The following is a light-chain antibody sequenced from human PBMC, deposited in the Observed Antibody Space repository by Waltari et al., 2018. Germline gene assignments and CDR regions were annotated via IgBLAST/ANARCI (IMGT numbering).Light chain of an antibody. V-gene: IGLV2-23*01. J-gene: IGLJ3*02. CDR1: SSDVGSYSR. Sequence: SALTQPASVSGSPGQSITISCTGTSSDVGSYSRVPWYQQHPGKAPRLMIYEGSQRPSGISNRFSGSKSGNTASLIISGLQAEDEADYYCCSYAGFNTWVFGGGTKVTVL. CDR2: EGS. CDR3: CSYAGFNTWV.